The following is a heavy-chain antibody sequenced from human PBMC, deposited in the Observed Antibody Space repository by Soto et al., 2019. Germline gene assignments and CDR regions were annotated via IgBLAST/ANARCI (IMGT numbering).Heavy chain of an antibody. CDR1: GGTFSSYA. D-gene: IGHD3-3*01. Sequence: QVQLVQSGAEVKKPGSSVKVSCKASGGTFSSYAISWVRQAPGQGLEWMGGIIPIFGTGNYAQKFQDRVTITAEGATSTYYKKLSSLRSEETAVYYCARDYDFWSGKHKVYYYYYGMDVWGQGTTVTVSS. V-gene: IGHV1-69*12. J-gene: IGHJ6*02. CDR2: IIPIFGTG. CDR3: ARDYDFWSGKHKVYYYYYGMDV.